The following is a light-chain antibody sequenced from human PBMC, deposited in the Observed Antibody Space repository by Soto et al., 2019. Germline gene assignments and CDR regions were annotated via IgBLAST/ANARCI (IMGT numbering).Light chain of an antibody. CDR2: GAS. Sequence: EIVLTQSPGTLSLSPGERATLSCRASQSVSSSYLAWYQQKPGQAPRLLIYGASSRATGIPDRFSGSGAGIDFTLTISRLEPEDFAVYYCQKYGSSLTWTFGQGTKVEIK. CDR3: QKYGSSLTWT. CDR1: QSVSSSY. V-gene: IGKV3-20*01. J-gene: IGKJ1*01.